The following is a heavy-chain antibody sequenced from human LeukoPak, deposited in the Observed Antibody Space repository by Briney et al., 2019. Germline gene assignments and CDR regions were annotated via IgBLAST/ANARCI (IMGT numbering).Heavy chain of an antibody. D-gene: IGHD4-11*01. V-gene: IGHV3-23*01. CDR1: GFTFSNHA. CDR3: VKDPTRTTTGYFDI. Sequence: GGSLRLSCAASGFTFSNHAMTWLRQAPGKGLEWVSGISDNGGRTFYADSVKGRFTISRDNSKNTVYLQMNGLRADDTAIYYCVKDPTRTTTGYFDIWGQGTLSPSPQ. CDR2: ISDNGGRT. J-gene: IGHJ4*02.